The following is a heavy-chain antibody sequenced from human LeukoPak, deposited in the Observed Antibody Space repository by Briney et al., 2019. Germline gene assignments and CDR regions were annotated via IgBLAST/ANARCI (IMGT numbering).Heavy chain of an antibody. V-gene: IGHV3-21*01. CDR3: ARGWLADDAFDI. CDR2: ISSSSSYI. CDR1: GFTFSNYS. D-gene: IGHD6-19*01. J-gene: IGHJ3*02. Sequence: GGSLRLSCAASGFTFSNYSMNWVRQAPGKGLEWVSSISSSSSYIYYADSVKGRFTISRDNAKNSLYLQMNSLRAEDTAVYYCARGWLADDAFDIWGQGTMVTVSS.